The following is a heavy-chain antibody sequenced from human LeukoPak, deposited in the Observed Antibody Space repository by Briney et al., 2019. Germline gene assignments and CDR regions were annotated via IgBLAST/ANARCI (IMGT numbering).Heavy chain of an antibody. D-gene: IGHD3-22*01. V-gene: IGHV4-59*01. CDR2: IFYSGST. Sequence: PETLSLTCTVSGGSISSYYWSWIRQPPGKGLEWIGYIFYSGSTNYNPSLKSRVTISVYTSKNQFSLKLSSVTAADTAVYYCARLKYYYDASGYRAEYFQHWGQGTLVTVSS. J-gene: IGHJ1*01. CDR1: GGSISSYY. CDR3: ARLKYYYDASGYRAEYFQH.